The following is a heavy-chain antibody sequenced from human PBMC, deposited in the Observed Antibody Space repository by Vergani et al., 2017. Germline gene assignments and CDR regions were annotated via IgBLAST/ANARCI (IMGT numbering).Heavy chain of an antibody. J-gene: IGHJ4*02. D-gene: IGHD6-19*01. CDR2: ISWNSGSI. CDR1: GFTFDDYA. V-gene: IGHV3-9*01. CDR3: ARDKGQWLGIDY. Sequence: EVQLVESGGGLVQPGRSLRLSCAASGFTFDDYAMHWVRQAPGKGLEWVSGISWNSGSIGYADSVKGRFTIFRDNAKNSLYLQMNSLRAEDTAVYYCARDKGQWLGIDYWGQGTLVTVSS.